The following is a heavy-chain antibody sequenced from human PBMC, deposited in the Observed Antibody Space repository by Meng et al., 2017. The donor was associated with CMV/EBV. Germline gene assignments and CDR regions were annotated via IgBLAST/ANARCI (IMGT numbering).Heavy chain of an antibody. J-gene: IGHJ4*02. V-gene: IGHV1-2*02. D-gene: IGHD6-13*01. CDR2: INPNSGGT. CDR3: ARVNQFRIAAAGIGY. Sequence: ASVKVSCKASGYTVTGYYMHWLRQAPGQGLEWMGWINPNSGGTNYAQKFQGRVTMTRDTSISTAYMELSRLRSDDTAVYYCARVNQFRIAAAGIGYWGQGTLVTVSS. CDR1: GYTVTGYY.